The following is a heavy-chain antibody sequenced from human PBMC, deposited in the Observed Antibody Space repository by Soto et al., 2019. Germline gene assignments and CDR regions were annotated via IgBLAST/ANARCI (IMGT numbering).Heavy chain of an antibody. V-gene: IGHV1-69*02. CDR2: IIPILGIA. CDR1: GGTFSSYT. Sequence: QVQLVQSGAEVKKPGSSVKVSCKASGGTFSSYTISWVRQAPGQVLEWMGRIIPILGIANYAQKFQGRVTITADKSTSTAYMELSSLRSEDTAVYYCARGTDFSSGYYAVYWGQGTLVTVSS. D-gene: IGHD3-3*01. CDR3: ARGTDFSSGYYAVY. J-gene: IGHJ4*02.